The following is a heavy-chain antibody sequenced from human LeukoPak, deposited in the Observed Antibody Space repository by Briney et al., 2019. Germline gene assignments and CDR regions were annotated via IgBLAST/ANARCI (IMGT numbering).Heavy chain of an antibody. CDR3: ARLTSGSYYGFDY. D-gene: IGHD1-26*01. V-gene: IGHV4-39*01. CDR2: IYYSGST. Sequence: PSETLSLTCTVSGGSISSSSYYWGWIRQPPGKGLEWIGSIYYSGSTYYNPSLKSRVTISVDTSKNQFSLKLSSVTAADTAVCYCARLTSGSYYGFDYWGQGTLVTVSS. J-gene: IGHJ4*02. CDR1: GGSISSSSYY.